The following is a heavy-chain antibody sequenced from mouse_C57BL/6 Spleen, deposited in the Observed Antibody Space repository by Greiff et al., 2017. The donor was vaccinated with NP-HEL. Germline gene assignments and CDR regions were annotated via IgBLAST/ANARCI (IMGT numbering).Heavy chain of an antibody. CDR2: INPGSGGT. Sequence: VQLQQSGAELVRPGTSVKVSCKASGYAFTNYLIEWVKQRPGQGLEWIGVINPGSGGTNYNEKFKGKATLTADKSSSTAYMQLSSLTSEDSAVYFCARGGDGPSDYWGQGTTLTVSS. CDR1: GYAFTNYL. CDR3: ARGGDGPSDY. J-gene: IGHJ2*01. V-gene: IGHV1-54*01. D-gene: IGHD2-3*01.